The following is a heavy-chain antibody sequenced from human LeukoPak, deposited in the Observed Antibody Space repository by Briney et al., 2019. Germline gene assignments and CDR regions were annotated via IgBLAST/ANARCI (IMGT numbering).Heavy chain of an antibody. Sequence: PSETLSLTCTVSGGSISSYYWSWIQQPPGKGLEWIGYIYYSGSTNYNPSLKSRVTISVDTSKNQFSLKLSSVTAADTAVYYCAAYGIAAAGFDHWGQGTLVTVSS. CDR3: AAYGIAAAGFDH. CDR2: IYYSGST. J-gene: IGHJ4*02. CDR1: GGSISSYY. V-gene: IGHV4-59*01. D-gene: IGHD6-13*01.